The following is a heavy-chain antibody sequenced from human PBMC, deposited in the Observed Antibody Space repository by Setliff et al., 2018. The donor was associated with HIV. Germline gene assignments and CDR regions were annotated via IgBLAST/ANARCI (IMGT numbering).Heavy chain of an antibody. D-gene: IGHD3-3*01. CDR3: ARDSEWGSYIFWTFDI. CDR1: GYTFTSYG. J-gene: IGHJ3*02. V-gene: IGHV1-18*01. CDR2: ISAYSGNT. Sequence: ASVKVSCKASGYTFTSYGISWVRQAPGQGLEWMGWISAYSGNTNYAQKLQGRVTMTTDTSTSTAYMELRSLRSDDTAVYYCARDSEWGSYIFWTFDIWGQGAMVTVSS.